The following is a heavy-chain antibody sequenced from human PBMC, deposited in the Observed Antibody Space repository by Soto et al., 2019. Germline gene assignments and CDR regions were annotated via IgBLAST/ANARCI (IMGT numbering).Heavy chain of an antibody. V-gene: IGHV1-18*04. Sequence: QVQLVQSGDEVKKSGASVKVSCKASGYTFSNYGISWVRQAPGQGLEWMGWISGYNGLTAYAQSVQGRVTMTIDTPTRTAFMELTSLRSNDTAVYYCARDAGLRGFDSWGPGTLVTVSS. D-gene: IGHD3-10*01. J-gene: IGHJ4*02. CDR3: ARDAGLRGFDS. CDR2: ISGYNGLT. CDR1: GYTFSNYG.